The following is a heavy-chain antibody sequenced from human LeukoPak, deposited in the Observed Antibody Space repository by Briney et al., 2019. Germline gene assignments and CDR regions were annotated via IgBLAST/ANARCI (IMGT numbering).Heavy chain of an antibody. CDR3: AKDMNVWGSYRYHGFDY. D-gene: IGHD3-16*02. CDR1: GYTFTSYY. J-gene: IGHJ4*02. Sequence: GASVKVSCKASGYTFTSYYMHWVRQAPGQGLEWMGIINPSGGSTSYAQKFQGRVTMTRDTSTSTVYMELSSLRSEDTALYYCAKDMNVWGSYRYHGFDYWGQGTLVTVSS. V-gene: IGHV1-46*01. CDR2: INPSGGST.